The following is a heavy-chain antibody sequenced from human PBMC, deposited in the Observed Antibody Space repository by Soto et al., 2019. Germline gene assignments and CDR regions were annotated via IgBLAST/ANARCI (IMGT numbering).Heavy chain of an antibody. V-gene: IGHV1-69*13. CDR3: ALSLPRVDY. CDR2: IIPIFGTA. Sequence: SSGTVSFAASGGTFSSYAIIWVRQAPGQGLEWMGGIIPIFGTANYAQKFQCRVTITAYESTSTAYMELSSLRSEDTAVYYCALSLPRVDYWGQGTLVTV. CDR1: GGTFSSYA. J-gene: IGHJ4*02.